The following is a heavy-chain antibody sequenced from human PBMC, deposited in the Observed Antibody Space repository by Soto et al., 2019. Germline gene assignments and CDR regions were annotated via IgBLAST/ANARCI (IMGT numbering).Heavy chain of an antibody. CDR3: ARDKTVAGLDY. CDR1: GFTFTSYG. D-gene: IGHD6-19*01. CDR2: IWYDGSNK. J-gene: IGHJ4*02. V-gene: IGHV3-33*01. Sequence: QVQLVESGGGVVQPGRSLRLSCAASGFTFTSYGMHWVRQAPGKGLGWVAVIWYDGSNKYYADSVKGRFTISRDNSKNTLYLQMNSLRAEDTAVYYCARDKTVAGLDYWGQGTLVTVSS.